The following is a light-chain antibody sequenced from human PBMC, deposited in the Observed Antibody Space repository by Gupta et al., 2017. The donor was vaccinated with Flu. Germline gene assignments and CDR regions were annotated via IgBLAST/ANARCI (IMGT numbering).Light chain of an antibody. CDR1: SSDVGGYNY. CDR2: EVS. Sequence: QSALTQPASVSGSPGQSLTISCTGTSSDVGGYNYVSSYQQHPGKAPKLMIYEVSNRPSGVANRFSGSKSGNTASLTISGRQEEDEADYYCSSYTSSSTGVFGGGTKLTVL. CDR3: SSYTSSSTGV. J-gene: IGLJ3*02. V-gene: IGLV2-14*01.